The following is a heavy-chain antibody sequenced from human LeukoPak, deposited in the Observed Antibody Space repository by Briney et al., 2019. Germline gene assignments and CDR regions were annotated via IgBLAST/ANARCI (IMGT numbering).Heavy chain of an antibody. CDR2: IYYSGST. D-gene: IGHD3-10*01. CDR3: ARLLGSYYGSGSYPDYYYYYYMDV. Sequence: PSETLSLTCTVSGGSISSSSYYWGWIRQPPGKGLEWIGSIYYSGSTYYNPSLKNRVTISVDTSENQFSLKLSSVTAADTAVYYCARLLGSYYGSGSYPDYYYYYYMDVWGKGTTVTVSS. CDR1: GGSISSSSYY. J-gene: IGHJ6*03. V-gene: IGHV4-39*07.